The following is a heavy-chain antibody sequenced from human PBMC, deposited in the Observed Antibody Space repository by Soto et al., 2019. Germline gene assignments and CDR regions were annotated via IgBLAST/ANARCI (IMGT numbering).Heavy chain of an antibody. V-gene: IGHV1-69*01. Sequence: QEQLVQSGAEVKKPGSSVKVSCKASGGTFTNYAFSWVRQAPGQGLEWVGDIMPLLNTANHAQKFQGRVTITADESTITVYMELSSLRSDDTAIYYCASGKAGMFGGVSVYDVGGMDVGGQGPTFTVSS. CDR1: GGTFTNYA. CDR3: ASGKAGMFGGVSVYDVGGMDV. J-gene: IGHJ6*02. D-gene: IGHD3-16*02. CDR2: IMPLLNTA.